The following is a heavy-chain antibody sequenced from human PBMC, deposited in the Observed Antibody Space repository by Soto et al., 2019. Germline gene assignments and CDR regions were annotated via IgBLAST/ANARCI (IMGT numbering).Heavy chain of an antibody. D-gene: IGHD1-1*01. CDR1: DFTFGDSA. J-gene: IGHJ1*01. CDR2: SRGKSRNYAT. Sequence: EVQLVESGGGLVQPGGSLQLSCAASDFTFGDSAEHWIRQASGNGLEWVGRSRGKSRNYATGYAASVKGRFTISRDASRNTAYLQMNSLKTEDTAVYYCSYDLHCALDIWGQGTLVTVSS. V-gene: IGHV3-73*01. CDR3: SYDLHCALDI.